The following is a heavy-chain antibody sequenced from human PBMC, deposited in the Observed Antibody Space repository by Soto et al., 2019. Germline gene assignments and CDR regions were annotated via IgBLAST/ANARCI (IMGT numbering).Heavy chain of an antibody. CDR2: IKSDGTSP. J-gene: IGHJ6*03. V-gene: IGHV3-74*01. CDR1: GFTFSSYW. CDR3: TSAPKHYYMDV. Sequence: EMQLVESGGDLVQPGGSLRLSCATSGFTFSSYWLHWVRQAPGKGLVWVSRIKSDGTSPTYADSVKGRFTISRDDAKNTLYLQMSGLRAEDTAVYYCTSAPKHYYMDVWGKGTTVTVSS.